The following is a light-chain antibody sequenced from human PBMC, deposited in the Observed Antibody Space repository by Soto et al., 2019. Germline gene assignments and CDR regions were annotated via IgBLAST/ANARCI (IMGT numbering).Light chain of an antibody. CDR2: RNN. CDR1: SSNIGSNY. CDR3: AAWDDSLNGPL. J-gene: IGLJ3*02. V-gene: IGLV1-47*01. Sequence: QSVLTQPPSASGTPGQRVNISCSGSSSNIGSNYVYWYRQFPGTAPKLLIQRNNQRPSGVPDRFSGSKSGTSASLAVNGLQSEDEADYYCAAWDDSLNGPLFGGGTKLTVL.